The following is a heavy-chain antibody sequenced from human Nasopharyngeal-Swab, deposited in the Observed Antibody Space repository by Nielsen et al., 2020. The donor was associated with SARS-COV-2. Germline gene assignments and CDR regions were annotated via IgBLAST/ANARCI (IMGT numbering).Heavy chain of an antibody. Sequence: GESLKISCAASGFTFSSYSINWVRQVPGKRLEWVSSIRSSSSFIYYADSVKGRFTISRDNAKNSLYLQMNSLRAEDTAVYYCASPRGYSYGAFDYWGQRTLVTVSS. CDR2: IRSSSSFI. J-gene: IGHJ4*02. D-gene: IGHD5-18*01. CDR3: ASPRGYSYGAFDY. V-gene: IGHV3-21*01. CDR1: GFTFSSYS.